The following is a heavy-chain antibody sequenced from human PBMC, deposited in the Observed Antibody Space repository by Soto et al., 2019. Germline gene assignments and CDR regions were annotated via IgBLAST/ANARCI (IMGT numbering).Heavy chain of an antibody. CDR3: ATFKDSGSFPYYFDY. J-gene: IGHJ4*02. Sequence: ASVKVSCKVSGYTLTELSMHWVRQAPGKGLEWMGGFDPEDGETVYAQKFQGGVTMTEDTSTDTAYMELSSLRSEDAAVYYCATFKDSGSFPYYFDYWGQGTLVTVSS. CDR1: GYTLTELS. CDR2: FDPEDGET. V-gene: IGHV1-24*01. D-gene: IGHD1-26*01.